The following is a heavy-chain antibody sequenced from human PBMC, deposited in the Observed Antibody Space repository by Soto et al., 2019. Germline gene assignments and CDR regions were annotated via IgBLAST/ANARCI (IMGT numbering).Heavy chain of an antibody. J-gene: IGHJ4*02. CDR3: ARGSVVAATLFDY. V-gene: IGHV4-31*03. CDR2: IYYSGST. CDR1: GGSISSGGSY. D-gene: IGHD2-15*01. Sequence: QVQLQESGPGLVKPSQTLSLTCTVSGGSISSGGSYWSWIRQHPGKGLEWIGYIYYSGSTYYNPSLKSRVTISVDTSKNQFSLKLSSVTAADTAVYYCARGSVVAATLFDYWGQGTLVTVSS.